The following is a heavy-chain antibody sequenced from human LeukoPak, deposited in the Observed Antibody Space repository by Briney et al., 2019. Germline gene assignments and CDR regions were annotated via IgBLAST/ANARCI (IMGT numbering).Heavy chain of an antibody. V-gene: IGHV3-23*01. CDR2: ISGSGGTT. CDR3: AKGAVESLNYYFYMEV. Sequence: GGSLRLSCAASGFTFSNAWMSWVRQAPGKGPQWVSSISGSGGTTYIADSVKGRFTISRDNSKNTLFLEMSGLRVEDTALYYCAKGAVESLNYYFYMEVWGTGTTVTVSS. CDR1: GFTFSNAW. D-gene: IGHD4-23*01. J-gene: IGHJ6*03.